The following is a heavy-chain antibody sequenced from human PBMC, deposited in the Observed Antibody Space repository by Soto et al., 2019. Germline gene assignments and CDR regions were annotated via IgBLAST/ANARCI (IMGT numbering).Heavy chain of an antibody. CDR3: AKDPIVGATGGYFDY. CDR1: GFTFDDYT. D-gene: IGHD1-26*01. V-gene: IGHV3-43*01. Sequence: PGGSLRLSCAASGFTFDDYTMHWVRQAPGKGLEWVSLISWDGGSTYYADSVKGRFTISRDNSKNSLYLQMNGLRTEDTALYYCAKDPIVGATGGYFDYWGQGTLVTVSS. J-gene: IGHJ4*02. CDR2: ISWDGGST.